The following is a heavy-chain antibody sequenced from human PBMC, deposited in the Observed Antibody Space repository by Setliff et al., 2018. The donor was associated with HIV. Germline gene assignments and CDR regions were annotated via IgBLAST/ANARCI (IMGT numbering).Heavy chain of an antibody. CDR1: GGSISSSSYY. CDR3: ARDSRMIMEGTDY. Sequence: LSLTCTVSGGSISSSSYYWAWIRQPPGKGLEWIGSVYYGGDTYYNPSLKSRVTISADTSNNQFSLKLNSLTAADTAIYYCARDSRMIMEGTDYWGQGILVTVS. J-gene: IGHJ4*02. D-gene: IGHD3-16*01. V-gene: IGHV4-39*01. CDR2: VYYGGDT.